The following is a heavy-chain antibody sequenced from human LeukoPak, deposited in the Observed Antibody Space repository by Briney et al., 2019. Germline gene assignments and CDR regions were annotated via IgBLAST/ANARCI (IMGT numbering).Heavy chain of an antibody. Sequence: PGGSLRLSCAASGFTFSSFAIRWVRQAPGKGLEWVSAITGDGVTTNYADSVKGRFTISRDNSKNTLYLQMNSLGSEDTAVYYCAKQGRGAIAAAGTDYWGQGPLVTVSS. CDR1: GFTFSSFA. J-gene: IGHJ4*02. CDR3: AKQGRGAIAAAGTDY. CDR2: ITGDGVTT. V-gene: IGHV3-23*01. D-gene: IGHD6-13*01.